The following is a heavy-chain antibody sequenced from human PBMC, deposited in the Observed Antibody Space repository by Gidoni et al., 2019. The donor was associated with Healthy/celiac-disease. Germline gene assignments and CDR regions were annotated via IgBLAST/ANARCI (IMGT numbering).Heavy chain of an antibody. Sequence: QVQLQQWGAGLLKPSETLSLTCAVYGGSFSGYYWSWIRQPPGKGLEWIGEINHSGSTNYNPSLKSRVTISVDTSKNQFSLKLSSVTAADTAVYYCARGYRGTMIVVPIPLMDVWGKGTTVTVSS. CDR2: INHSGST. D-gene: IGHD3-22*01. J-gene: IGHJ6*04. CDR1: GGSFSGYY. V-gene: IGHV4-34*01. CDR3: ARGYRGTMIVVPIPLMDV.